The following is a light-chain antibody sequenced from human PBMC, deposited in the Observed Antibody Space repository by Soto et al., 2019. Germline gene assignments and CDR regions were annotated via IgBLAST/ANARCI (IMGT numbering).Light chain of an antibody. V-gene: IGKV1-12*01. CDR2: AAS. Sequence: DIQMTQSPSSVSASVGDRVTITCRSSEDISTWLAWYQQKPGKAPKLLIYAASSLQSGVPSRFSGSGSGTEFPPPISRPPPEDFCTFHWPHAGSFPLLPFGPGTRLDIK. CDR3: PHAGSFPLLP. J-gene: IGKJ5*01. CDR1: EDISTW.